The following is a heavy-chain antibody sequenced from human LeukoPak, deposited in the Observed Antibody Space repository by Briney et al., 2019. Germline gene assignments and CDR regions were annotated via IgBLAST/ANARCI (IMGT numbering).Heavy chain of an antibody. CDR1: GFTFSSYS. J-gene: IGHJ4*02. Sequence: PGGSLRLSCTVSGFTFSSYSMNWVRQAPGKGLEWVSYISSSSSTIYYADSVKGRFTISRDNAKNSLYLQMNSLRAEDTAVYYCARRDSTNVGSSSDYWGQGTLVTVSS. CDR2: ISSSSSTI. D-gene: IGHD6-6*01. V-gene: IGHV3-48*04. CDR3: ARRDSTNVGSSSDY.